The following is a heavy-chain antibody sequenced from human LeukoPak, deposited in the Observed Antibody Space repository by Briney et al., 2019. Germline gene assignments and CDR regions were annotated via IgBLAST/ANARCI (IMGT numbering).Heavy chain of an antibody. CDR2: INPNSGGT. Sequence: ASVKLSCKASGNTFTGPYMNWVRQAPGQGLELMGWINPNSGGTNYAQKFQGRVTMTRDTSISTAYMELNRLRSDDTAVYYCARDFLSASNCFDPWGQGTLVTVSS. V-gene: IGHV1-2*02. J-gene: IGHJ5*02. CDR1: GNTFTGPY. D-gene: IGHD6-19*01. CDR3: ARDFLSASNCFDP.